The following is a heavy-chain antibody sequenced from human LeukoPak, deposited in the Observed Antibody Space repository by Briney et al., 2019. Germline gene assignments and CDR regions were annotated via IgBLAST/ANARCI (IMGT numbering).Heavy chain of an antibody. CDR3: ARDRNGDQRANAFDI. CDR1: GYTFTSYG. CDR2: ISAYTGNT. D-gene: IGHD2-21*02. V-gene: IGHV1-18*01. Sequence: ASVKVSCKASGYTFTSYGIGWVRQAPGQGLEWMGWISAYTGNTNYAQNLQGRVTMTTDTATSTAYMELRSLRSDDTAVYYCARDRNGDQRANAFDIWGQGTMVTVPS. J-gene: IGHJ3*02.